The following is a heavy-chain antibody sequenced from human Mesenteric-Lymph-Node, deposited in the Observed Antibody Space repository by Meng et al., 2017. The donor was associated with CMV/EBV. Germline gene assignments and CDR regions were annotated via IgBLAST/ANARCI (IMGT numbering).Heavy chain of an antibody. Sequence: ASVKVSCKTSGYTFIAYYMHWVRQAPGQGLEWMGWINPNSGGTNYAQKFLGRVTMTRDTSISTAYMDLGSLRSDDTAVYYCARVGIVGATSDYYYGMDVWGQGTTVTVSS. CDR1: GYTFIAYY. D-gene: IGHD1-26*01. CDR2: INPNSGGT. V-gene: IGHV1-2*02. J-gene: IGHJ6*02. CDR3: ARVGIVGATSDYYYGMDV.